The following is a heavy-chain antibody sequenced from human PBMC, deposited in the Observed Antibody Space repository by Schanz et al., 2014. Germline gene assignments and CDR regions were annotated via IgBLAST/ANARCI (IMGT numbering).Heavy chain of an antibody. CDR2: IDTAGSYT. V-gene: IGHV3-74*01. CDR3: ARGYSNIWSPMAY. D-gene: IGHD6-13*01. J-gene: IGHJ4*02. Sequence: EVQLVESGGGFVQHGGSLRLSCAASGFTYSSYWMHWVRQAPGKGLVWVSTIDTAGSYTSYVDSVKGRFTISRDNAKNTLYLQMSRLRVEDTAVYYCARGYSNIWSPMAYWGQGTLVAVSS. CDR1: GFTYSSYW.